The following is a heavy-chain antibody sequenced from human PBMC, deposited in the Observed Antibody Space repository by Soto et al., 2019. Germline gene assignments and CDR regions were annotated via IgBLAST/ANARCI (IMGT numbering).Heavy chain of an antibody. D-gene: IGHD5-18*01. CDR3: ARGYGSSPNMELRFGMDV. Sequence: QVYLVQSGAEVRRPGASVKVSCTACGYILTGYSLHWVRQAPGQGLEWMGWIDPNSGATNSAERFHGRVSMTRDTSISAAYLELSSLRSDDTAVYYCARGYGSSPNMELRFGMDVWGQGTTISVSS. V-gene: IGHV1-2*02. J-gene: IGHJ6*02. CDR1: GYILTGYS. CDR2: IDPNSGAT.